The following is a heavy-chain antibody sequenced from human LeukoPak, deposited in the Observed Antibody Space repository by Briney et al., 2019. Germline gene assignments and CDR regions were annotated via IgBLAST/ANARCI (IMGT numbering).Heavy chain of an antibody. Sequence: PGGSPRLSCAASGFTFSSYAMHWVRQAPGKGLEWVAVISYDGSNKYYADSVKGRFTISRDNSKNTLYLQMNSLRAEDTAVYYCARTREEGRWLQLPLDYWGQGTLVTVSS. CDR2: ISYDGSNK. J-gene: IGHJ4*02. CDR1: GFTFSSYA. V-gene: IGHV3-30-3*01. CDR3: ARTREEGRWLQLPLDY. D-gene: IGHD5-24*01.